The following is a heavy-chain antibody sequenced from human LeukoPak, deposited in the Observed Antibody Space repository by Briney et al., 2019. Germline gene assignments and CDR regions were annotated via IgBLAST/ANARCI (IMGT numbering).Heavy chain of an antibody. V-gene: IGHV3-30-3*01. CDR1: GFTFSSYA. CDR3: ARVGTVTHYYYYYGMDV. CDR2: ISYDGSNK. D-gene: IGHD4-17*01. Sequence: GGSLRLSCAASGFTFSSYAMHWARQAPGKGLEWVAVISYDGSNKYYADSVKGRFTISRDNSKNTTYLQMNSLRADDTAVYYCARVGTVTHYYYYYGMDVWGQGTTVTVSS. J-gene: IGHJ6*02.